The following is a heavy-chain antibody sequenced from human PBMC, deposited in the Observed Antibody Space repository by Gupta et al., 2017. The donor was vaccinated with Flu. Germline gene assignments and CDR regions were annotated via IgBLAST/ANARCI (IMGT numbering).Heavy chain of an antibody. CDR1: GYG. CDR2: ISYDGSNK. Sequence: GYGMHWVRQAPGKGLEWVAVISYDGSNKYYADSVKGRFIISRDNSKNTVFLQMNSLRPEDTAVYYCTKDPDYWGQGTLVTVSS. V-gene: IGHV3-30*18. CDR3: TKDPDY. J-gene: IGHJ4*02.